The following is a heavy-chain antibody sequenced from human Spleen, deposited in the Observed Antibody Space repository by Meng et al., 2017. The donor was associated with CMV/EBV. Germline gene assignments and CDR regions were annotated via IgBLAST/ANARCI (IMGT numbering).Heavy chain of an antibody. D-gene: IGHD6-6*01. Sequence: SGYSFTIYWIGSVRQMPGKGLEWMGIIYPADSATRYSPSFQGQVTISVDKSISTAYLQWSSLKASDTAMYYCARAPPKYSSSSEIGYWGQGTLVTVSS. CDR1: GYSFTIYW. CDR2: IYPADSAT. J-gene: IGHJ4*02. CDR3: ARAPPKYSSSSEIGY. V-gene: IGHV5-51*01.